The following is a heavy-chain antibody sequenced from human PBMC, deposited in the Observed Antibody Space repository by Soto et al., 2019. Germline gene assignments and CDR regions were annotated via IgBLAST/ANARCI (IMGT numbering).Heavy chain of an antibody. D-gene: IGHD2-8*01. V-gene: IGHV1-2*04. CDR2: INPKSGGT. CDR3: ARGDSTDCSNGVCSFFYNHDMDV. J-gene: IGHJ6*02. Sequence: ASVKVSCKASGYSFTDYHIHWVRQAPGQGLEWLGRINPKSGGTSTAQKFQGWVTMTTDTSTSTASMELTRLTSDDTAIYYCARGDSTDCSNGVCSFFYNHDMDVWGQGTTVTVSS. CDR1: GYSFTDYH.